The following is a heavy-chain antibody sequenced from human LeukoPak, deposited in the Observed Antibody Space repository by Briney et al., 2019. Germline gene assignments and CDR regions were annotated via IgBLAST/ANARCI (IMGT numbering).Heavy chain of an antibody. V-gene: IGHV1-2*02. J-gene: IGHJ6*02. Sequence: ASVKVSCKASGYTFTGYYMHWVRQAPGQGLEWMGWINPNSGGTNYAQKFQGRVTMTRDTSISTAYMELSRLRFDDTAVYYCARVWFGELHSIDYYYYGMDVWGQGTTVTVSS. CDR1: GYTFTGYY. CDR2: INPNSGGT. CDR3: ARVWFGELHSIDYYYYGMDV. D-gene: IGHD3-10*01.